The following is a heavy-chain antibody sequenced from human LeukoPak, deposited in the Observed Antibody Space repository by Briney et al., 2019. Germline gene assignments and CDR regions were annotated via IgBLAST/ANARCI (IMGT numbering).Heavy chain of an antibody. CDR3: ARTPPGVYYYYYMDV. Sequence: PSETLSLTCTVSGGSISSYYWSWIRQPPGKGLEWIGYIYYSGSTNYNPSLKSRVTISVDTSKNQFSLKLSSVTAADTAVYYCARTPPGVYYYYYMDVWGKGTTVTVSS. J-gene: IGHJ6*03. D-gene: IGHD2-15*01. V-gene: IGHV4-59*01. CDR2: IYYSGST. CDR1: GGSISSYY.